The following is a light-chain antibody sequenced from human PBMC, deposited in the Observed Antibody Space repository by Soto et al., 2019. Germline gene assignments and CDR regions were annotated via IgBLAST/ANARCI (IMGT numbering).Light chain of an antibody. Sequence: EVVLTQSPGTLSLSPGGRATLSCRASQSVSSSLAWYQQRPGQAPRLLISGASSRASGIPDRFSGSGSGTDFTLTITRLEPEDFAVYYCQQYGRSPRTFGLGTKVEIK. J-gene: IGKJ2*02. CDR3: QQYGRSPRT. V-gene: IGKV3-20*01. CDR2: GAS. CDR1: QSVSSS.